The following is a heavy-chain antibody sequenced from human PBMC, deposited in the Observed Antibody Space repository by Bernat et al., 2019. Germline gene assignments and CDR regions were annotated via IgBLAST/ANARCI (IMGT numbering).Heavy chain of an antibody. CDR3: TKGRAAYTYGLPDY. D-gene: IGHD5-18*01. J-gene: IGHJ4*02. CDR1: AFTFSNYD. Sequence: EVQLLESGGGLVPPGGSVRLSCTASAFTFSNYDTGWVRQAPGKGLEWLSFISGPGVSTYFADSVKGRFTISRDNSKNSLYLQMNSLRAEDTAVYYCTKGRAAYTYGLPDYWGQGTLVTVSS. CDR2: ISGPGVST. V-gene: IGHV3-23*01.